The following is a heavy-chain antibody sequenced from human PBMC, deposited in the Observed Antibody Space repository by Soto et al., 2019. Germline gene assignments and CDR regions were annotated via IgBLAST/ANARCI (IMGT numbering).Heavy chain of an antibody. Sequence: PGGSLRLSCAASGCTFSSYGMRWIRQAPGKGLEWVAVISYDGSNKYYADSVKGRFTISRDNSKNTLYLQMNSLRAEDTAVYYCAKGRTKDYYFDYWGQGTLVTVSS. CDR1: GCTFSSYG. J-gene: IGHJ4*02. D-gene: IGHD1-1*01. CDR2: ISYDGSNK. V-gene: IGHV3-30*18. CDR3: AKGRTKDYYFDY.